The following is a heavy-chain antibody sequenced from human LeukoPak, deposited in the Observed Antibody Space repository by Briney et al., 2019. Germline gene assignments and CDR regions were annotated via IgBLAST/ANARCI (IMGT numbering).Heavy chain of an antibody. Sequence: GGSLRLSCAASGFTFSSYSMNWVRQAPGKGLEWVSYISSSSSTIYYADSVKGRFTISRDNAKNSLYLQMNSLRAEDTAVYYCARSHLTYYYDSGGAFDIWGQGTMVTVSS. CDR2: ISSSSSTI. J-gene: IGHJ3*02. CDR1: GFTFSSYS. V-gene: IGHV3-48*01. D-gene: IGHD3-22*01. CDR3: ARSHLTYYYDSGGAFDI.